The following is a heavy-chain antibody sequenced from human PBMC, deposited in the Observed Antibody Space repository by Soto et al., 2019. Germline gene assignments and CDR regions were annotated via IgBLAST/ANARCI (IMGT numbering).Heavy chain of an antibody. D-gene: IGHD3-22*01. J-gene: IGHJ4*02. CDR1: GYSISSGYY. Sequence: SETLSLTCAVSGYSISSGYYWGWIRQSPGKGLEWIGSIYQSGSTYYNPSLKSRVTMSVDTSKNQFSLKMRSVTAADTAVYYCARDDSSGYLFDYWGQGTLVTVSS. CDR2: IYQSGST. V-gene: IGHV4-38-2*02. CDR3: ARDDSSGYLFDY.